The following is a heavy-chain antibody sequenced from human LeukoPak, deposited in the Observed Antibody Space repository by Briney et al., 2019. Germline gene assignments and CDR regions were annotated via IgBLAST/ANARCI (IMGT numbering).Heavy chain of an antibody. CDR1: GYSFTSYW. CDR3: ARLHYDFWSGYPNGNYFDY. Sequence: GESLKISCKGSGYSFTSYWIGWGRRVPGKGLEWMGIIYPGDSDTRYSPSFQGHLPISADNSIPTAYLQWSSLKASDTAMYYCARLHYDFWSGYPNGNYFDYWGQGTLVTVSS. D-gene: IGHD3-3*01. CDR2: IYPGDSDT. V-gene: IGHV5-51*01. J-gene: IGHJ4*02.